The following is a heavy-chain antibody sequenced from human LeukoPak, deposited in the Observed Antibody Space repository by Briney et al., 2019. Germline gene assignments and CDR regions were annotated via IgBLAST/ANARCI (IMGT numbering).Heavy chain of an antibody. D-gene: IGHD3-10*01. CDR1: GFTSSSHA. CDR3: AKDRLPMIRGVDY. Sequence: GGSLRLSCAASGFTSSSHAVSWVRQAPGKGLEWVSAISDSGGTTYYADSVKGRFTISRDNSKNTLYLQINSLRVEDTAVYYCAKDRLPMIRGVDYWGQGTLVTVSS. CDR2: ISDSGGTT. J-gene: IGHJ4*02. V-gene: IGHV3-23*01.